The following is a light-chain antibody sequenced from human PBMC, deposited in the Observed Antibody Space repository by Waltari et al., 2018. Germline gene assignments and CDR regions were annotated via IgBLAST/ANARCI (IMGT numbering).Light chain of an antibody. J-gene: IGLJ3*02. CDR2: DVR. V-gene: IGLV2-11*02. CDR3: CSYAGSYTLV. Sequence: QSALTQPRSVSGSPGQSVTISCTGTSSDVGGYNYVSWYQQHPGKAPQLMIYDVRKRPGGVPDRFSGSKSGNTASLTISGLQAEDEADYYCCSYAGSYTLVFGGGTKLTVL. CDR1: SSDVGGYNY.